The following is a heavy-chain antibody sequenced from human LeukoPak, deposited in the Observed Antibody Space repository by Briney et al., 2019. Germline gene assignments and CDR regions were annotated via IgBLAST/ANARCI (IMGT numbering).Heavy chain of an antibody. CDR1: GFTFRSFA. CDR3: ARENAPGAPVANIDS. J-gene: IGHJ4*02. Sequence: GTSLRLSCSVSGFTFRSFAMYWVRQAPGKGLEWVAVVSYDGTTQHRADSVKGRFTISRDNSKNTLYLQMNSLRREDTAVYYCARENAPGAPVANIDSWGQGTLVTVS. D-gene: IGHD2-2*01. CDR2: VSYDGTTQ. V-gene: IGHV3-30*04.